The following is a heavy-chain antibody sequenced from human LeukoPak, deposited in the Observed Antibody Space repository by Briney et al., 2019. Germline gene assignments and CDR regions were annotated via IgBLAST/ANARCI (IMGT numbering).Heavy chain of an antibody. Sequence: PSETLSLTCTISGGFISSYYWSWIRQPPGKGLEWIGYIYYSGTTSYNPSLKSRITMSVDTSKNQFSLRLNSVTAADTAVYYCARRGAARRYDGLDVWGQGTTVTVSS. V-gene: IGHV4-59*08. CDR3: ARRGAARRYDGLDV. J-gene: IGHJ6*02. CDR2: IYYSGTT. CDR1: GGFISSYY. D-gene: IGHD6-6*01.